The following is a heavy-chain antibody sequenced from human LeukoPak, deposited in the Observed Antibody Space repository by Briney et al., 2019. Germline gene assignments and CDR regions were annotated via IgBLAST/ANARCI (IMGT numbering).Heavy chain of an antibody. CDR3: ARRTNYDSSGYYNAFDI. D-gene: IGHD3-22*01. CDR1: GGSISNYY. CDR2: IYYSGST. Sequence: SETLSLTCTVSGGSISNYYWSWIRQPPGKGLEWIGYIYYSGSTNYNPSLKSRVTISVDTSKNQFSLKLSSVTAADTAVYYCARRTNYDSSGYYNAFDIWGQGTMVTVSS. V-gene: IGHV4-59*08. J-gene: IGHJ3*02.